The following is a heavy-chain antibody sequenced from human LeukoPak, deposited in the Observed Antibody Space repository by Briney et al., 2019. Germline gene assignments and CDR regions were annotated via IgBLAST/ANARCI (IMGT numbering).Heavy chain of an antibody. J-gene: IGHJ3*02. Sequence: GGSLRLSCAASGFTFSSYSMNWVRQAPGKGLEWVSYISSSSSTIYYADSVKGRFTISRDNAKNSLYLQMNSLRAEDTAVYYCARERRRTDYDESAFDIWGQGTMVTVSS. CDR1: GFTFSSYS. CDR3: ARERRRTDYDESAFDI. V-gene: IGHV3-48*04. D-gene: IGHD4-17*01. CDR2: ISSSSSTI.